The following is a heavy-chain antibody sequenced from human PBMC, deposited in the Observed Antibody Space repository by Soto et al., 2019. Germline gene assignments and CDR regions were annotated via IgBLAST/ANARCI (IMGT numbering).Heavy chain of an antibody. V-gene: IGHV3-21*01. D-gene: IGHD1-26*01. Sequence: CGTLQLSCAASVFTFDTYSINCVGHASGNGLEWGSSIIRSITYYADPVKGRFTISRDNAKNSLYLQMNSLRAEDTAMYYCAQDFNGLGEYHAFHFWGPGIMVTV. CDR3: AQDFNGLGEYHAFHF. J-gene: IGHJ3*01. CDR2: IIRSITY. CDR1: VFTFDTYS.